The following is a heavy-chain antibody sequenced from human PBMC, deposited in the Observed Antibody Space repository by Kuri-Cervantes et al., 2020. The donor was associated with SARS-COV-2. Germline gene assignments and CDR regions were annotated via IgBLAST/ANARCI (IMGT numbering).Heavy chain of an antibody. V-gene: IGHV3-73*01. CDR3: TTLIDY. J-gene: IGHJ4*02. CDR2: VRGKANNYAT. Sequence: GESLKISCAASGFTFSSYGMHWVRQAPGKGLEWVGRVRGKANNYATAYAASVKGRFTISRDDSKNMAYLQMNSLKTEDTAVYYCTTLIDYWGQGALVTVSS. CDR1: GFTFSSYG.